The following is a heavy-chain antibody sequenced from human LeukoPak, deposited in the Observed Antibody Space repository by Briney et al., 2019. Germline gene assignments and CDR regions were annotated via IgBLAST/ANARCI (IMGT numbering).Heavy chain of an antibody. Sequence: SQTLSLTCTVSGGSISSGGYYWSWIRQHPGKGLEWIGYIYYSRSTYYNPSLKSRRTISVDTSKNQFSLKLSSVTAADTAVYFCARTTVVAKYFDYWGQGTLVTVSS. CDR2: IYYSRST. D-gene: IGHD4-23*01. CDR3: ARTTVVAKYFDY. CDR1: GGSISSGGYY. J-gene: IGHJ4*02. V-gene: IGHV4-31*03.